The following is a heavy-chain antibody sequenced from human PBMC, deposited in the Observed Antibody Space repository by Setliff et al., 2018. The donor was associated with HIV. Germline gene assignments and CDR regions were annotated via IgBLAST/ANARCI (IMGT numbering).Heavy chain of an antibody. Sequence: PGGSLRLSCAASGFIFSKAWMSWVRQAPGKGLEWVGRIKSKTDGGTTDYAAPVKGRFSISRDDSKNTVYLQMNSLKNEDTAVYYCTADLGIEVAGALDNWGQGTLVTVSS. CDR1: GFIFSKAW. D-gene: IGHD6-19*01. J-gene: IGHJ4*02. CDR2: IKSKTDGGTT. V-gene: IGHV3-15*01. CDR3: TADLGIEVAGALDN.